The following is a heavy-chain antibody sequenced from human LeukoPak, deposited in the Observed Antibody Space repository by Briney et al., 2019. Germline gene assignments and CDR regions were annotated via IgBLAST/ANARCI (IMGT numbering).Heavy chain of an antibody. Sequence: PSETLSLNCTASGGAISSYYWSWIQQPRGKGVEGMGNIYYSASTNYNPSLNSRVTISVDTSKNQLSLKLSSVTAADTAVYYCARALVAAAGRNYYYYYMDVWGKGTTVTVSS. J-gene: IGHJ6*03. V-gene: IGHV4-59*13. CDR3: ARALVAAAGRNYYYYYMDV. D-gene: IGHD6-13*01. CDR2: IYYSAST. CDR1: GGAISSYY.